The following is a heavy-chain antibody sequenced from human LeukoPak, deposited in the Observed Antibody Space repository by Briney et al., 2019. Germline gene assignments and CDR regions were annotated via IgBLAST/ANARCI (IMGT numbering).Heavy chain of an antibody. CDR3: ARQDSSGWYYFDY. D-gene: IGHD6-19*01. J-gene: IGHJ4*02. CDR1: GGSISSSSYY. Sequence: SETLSLTCTVSGGSISSSSYYWGWIRQPPGKGLEWIGSIYYSGSTYYNPSLKRRVTISVDTSKNQFSLKLSSVTAADTAVYYCARQDSSGWYYFDYWGQGTLVTVSS. V-gene: IGHV4-39*01. CDR2: IYYSGST.